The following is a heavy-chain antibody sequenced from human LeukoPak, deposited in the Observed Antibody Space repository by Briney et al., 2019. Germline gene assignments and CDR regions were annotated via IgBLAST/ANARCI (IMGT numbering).Heavy chain of an antibody. V-gene: IGHV4-39*01. CDR1: GGSISSGGYY. CDR2: IDYTGST. Sequence: PSETLSLTCTVSGGSISSGGYYWGWIRQPPGKGREWIGRIDYTGSTYYHPSLKSRVTISADTSKNQFSLKLSFVTAADAAVYYCARQYSSGWPWFAPWGQGTLVTVSS. CDR3: ARQYSSGWPWFAP. J-gene: IGHJ5*02. D-gene: IGHD6-19*01.